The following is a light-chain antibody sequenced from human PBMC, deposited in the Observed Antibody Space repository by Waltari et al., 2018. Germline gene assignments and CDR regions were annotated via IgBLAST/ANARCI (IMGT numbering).Light chain of an antibody. J-gene: IGLJ1*01. V-gene: IGLV2-14*01. CDR1: SGDVGAYNF. Sequence: QSALTQPSSVSGSPGQSVTISCTGTSGDVGAYNFISWYQQHPAKAPKLMIYDVSKRPSGVSNRFSCSKSVNTASLTISGLLTEDEAVYYCGAQTASSGVFGTGTKVTVL. CDR2: DVS. CDR3: GAQTASSGV.